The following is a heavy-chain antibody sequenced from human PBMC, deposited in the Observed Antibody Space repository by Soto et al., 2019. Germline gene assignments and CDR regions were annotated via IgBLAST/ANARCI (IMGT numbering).Heavy chain of an antibody. D-gene: IGHD2-21*02. J-gene: IGHJ4*02. CDR1: GGSISSGGYS. Sequence: SLTCAVSGGSISSGGYSWSWIRQPPGKGLEWIGYIYHSGSTYYNPSLKSRVTITRDTSTDTTFLELSSLRSEDTAVYYCAMDWGCGAGCPLDYWGQGTLVTVSS. CDR3: AMDWGCGAGCPLDY. V-gene: IGHV4-30-2*01. CDR2: IYHSGST.